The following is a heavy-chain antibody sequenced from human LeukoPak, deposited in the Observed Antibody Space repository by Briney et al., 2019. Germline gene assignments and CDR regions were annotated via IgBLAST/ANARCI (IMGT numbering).Heavy chain of an antibody. CDR3: ASHYGPKGAFDI. Sequence: SETLSLTCTVSGGSISSSSYYWGWIRQPPGKGLEWIGSIYYSGSTYYNPSLKSRVTISVDTSKNQFSLKLSSVAAADTAVYYCASHYGPKGAFDIWGQGTIVTVSS. V-gene: IGHV4-39*07. CDR2: IYYSGST. D-gene: IGHD3-10*01. J-gene: IGHJ3*02. CDR1: GGSISSSSYY.